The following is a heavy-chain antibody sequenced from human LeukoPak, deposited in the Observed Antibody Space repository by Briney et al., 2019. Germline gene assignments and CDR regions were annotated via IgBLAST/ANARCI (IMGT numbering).Heavy chain of an antibody. CDR2: IWYDVSNK. V-gene: IGHV3-33*01. J-gene: IGHJ4*02. CDR3: ARDAARYSTSSADCDY. D-gene: IGHD6-6*01. Sequence: GRSLRLSCAPSVYTFSIYVMHGVPGARGEGVEGVAVIWYDVSNKSYAESVQGRFTISTDNSKNTLYLKMNSLSAEDTAVYYCARDAARYSTSSADCDYWGQGTLVTVSS. CDR1: VYTFSIYV.